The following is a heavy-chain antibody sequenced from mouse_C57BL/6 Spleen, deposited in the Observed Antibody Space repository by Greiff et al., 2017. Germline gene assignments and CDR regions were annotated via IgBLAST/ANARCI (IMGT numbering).Heavy chain of an antibody. V-gene: IGHV1-50*01. CDR2: INPSDSYT. D-gene: IGHD1-1*01. Sequence: VQLQQPGPELVKPGASVKLSCKASGYTFTSYWMQWVKQRPGQGLEWIGEINPSDSYTNYNQKFKGKATLTVDTSSSTAYMQLSSLTSEDSAVYDCARDTTVGAKYFEVWGTGTTVTVAS. CDR3: ARDTTVGAKYFEV. CDR1: GYTFTSYW. J-gene: IGHJ1*03.